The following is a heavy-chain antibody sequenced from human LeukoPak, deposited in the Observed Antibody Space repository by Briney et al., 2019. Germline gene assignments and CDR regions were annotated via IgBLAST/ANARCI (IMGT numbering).Heavy chain of an antibody. V-gene: IGHV3-33*01. CDR1: GFTFSSYG. J-gene: IGHJ3*01. CDR2: IWYDGSNK. D-gene: IGHD6-25*01. Sequence: GRSLRLSCAASGFTFSSYGMHRVRQAPGKGLEWVAVIWYDGSNKYYADSVKGRFTISRDNSKNTLYLQMNSLRAEDTAVYYCARVPGWGSGKDAFEFWAKGQWSPSLQ. CDR3: ARVPGWGSGKDAFEF.